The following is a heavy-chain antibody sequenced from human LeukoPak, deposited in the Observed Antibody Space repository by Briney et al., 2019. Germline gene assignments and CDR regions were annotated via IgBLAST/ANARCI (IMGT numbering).Heavy chain of an antibody. V-gene: IGHV4-61*05. CDR2: IYHGGTT. J-gene: IGHJ5*02. CDR3: ARGQTYTSGKIDP. CDR1: GGSISSSSYY. Sequence: SETLSLTCTVSGGSISSSSYYWGWIRQPPGKGLEWIAYIYHGGTTNYSPSLKSRVTISEDMSKNQFSLKLTSVTAADTAVYYCARGQTYTSGKIDPWGQGALVTVSS. D-gene: IGHD3-10*01.